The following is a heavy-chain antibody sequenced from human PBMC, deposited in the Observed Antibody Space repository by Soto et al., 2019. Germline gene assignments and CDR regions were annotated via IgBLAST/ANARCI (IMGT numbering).Heavy chain of an antibody. D-gene: IGHD6-13*01. V-gene: IGHV1-2*04. Sequence: ASVKVSCKASSYTFTGYYLHWVRQAPGQGLEWMGWIKLNTGGTNYAQKFQGWVTMTRDTSINTAYMELNSLKSDDTAVYYCARDGRVFSAGTLWGQGTLVTVPQ. J-gene: IGHJ4*02. CDR1: SYTFTGYY. CDR2: IKLNTGGT. CDR3: ARDGRVFSAGTL.